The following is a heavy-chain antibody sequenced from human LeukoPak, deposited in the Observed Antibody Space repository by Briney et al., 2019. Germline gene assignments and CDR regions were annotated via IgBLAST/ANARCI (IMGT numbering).Heavy chain of an antibody. CDR3: ARSFTMVRGVICAFDI. J-gene: IGHJ3*02. CDR1: GGSISSSSYY. V-gene: IGHV4-39*07. D-gene: IGHD3-10*01. Sequence: SETLSLTCTVSGGSISSSSYYWGWIRQPPGKGLEWIGSIYYSGSTYYNPSLKSRVTISVDTSKNQFSLKLSSVTAADTAVYYCARSFTMVRGVICAFDIWGQGTMVTVSS. CDR2: IYYSGST.